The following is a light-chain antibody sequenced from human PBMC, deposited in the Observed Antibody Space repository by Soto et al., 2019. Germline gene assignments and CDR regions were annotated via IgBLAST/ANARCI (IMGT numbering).Light chain of an antibody. CDR3: HQYGESPPT. CDR2: GAS. V-gene: IGKV3-20*01. J-gene: IGKJ1*01. Sequence: EIVLTQSPGTLSFSPGDRATLSCRASQSIYSNYLAWSQQKSGQPPRLLIYGASRGATGIPDRFSGSGSGKDFTLTISRLEPEDFAVYYSHQYGESPPTFGQGNKVDIX. CDR1: QSIYSNY.